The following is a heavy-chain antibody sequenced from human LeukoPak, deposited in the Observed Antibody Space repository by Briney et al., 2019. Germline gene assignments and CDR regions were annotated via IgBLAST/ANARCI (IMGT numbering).Heavy chain of an antibody. D-gene: IGHD1-26*01. V-gene: IGHV1-18*01. CDR1: GYTFTSYG. J-gene: IGHJ5*02. Sequence: ASVKVSCKASGYTFTSYGISWVRQAPGQGLEWMGWISAYNGNTNYAQKLQGRVTMTTDTSTSTAYMEPRSLRSDDTAVYYCARVPVIVGAIRPRFDPWGQGTLVTVSS. CDR2: ISAYNGNT. CDR3: ARVPVIVGAIRPRFDP.